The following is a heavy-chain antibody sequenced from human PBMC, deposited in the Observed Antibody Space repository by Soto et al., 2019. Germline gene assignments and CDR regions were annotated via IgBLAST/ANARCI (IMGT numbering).Heavy chain of an antibody. J-gene: IGHJ4*02. CDR1: GGSISSPNW. CDR3: AREGFDHRTDY. Sequence: QVQLQESGPGLVKPSETLSLTCAVSGGSISSPNWWSWYRQPPGKGLEWIGEVYPSGSSNRNPSLNSRVTIALDTSKNHFSLKLTSLTAADTAMYYCAREGFDHRTDYWGQGIPVTVSS. V-gene: IGHV4-4*02. CDR2: VYPSGSS.